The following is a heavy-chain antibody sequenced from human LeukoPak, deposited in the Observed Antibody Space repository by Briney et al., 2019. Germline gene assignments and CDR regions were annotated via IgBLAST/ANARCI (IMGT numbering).Heavy chain of an antibody. J-gene: IGHJ4*02. CDR3: ARTLGYSSSWLGD. CDR1: GGSISSSSYY. V-gene: IGHV4-39*07. D-gene: IGHD6-13*01. CDR2: IYYSGST. Sequence: SETLSLTCTVSGGSISSSSYYWGWIRQPPGKGLEWIGSIYYSGSTYYNPSLKSRVTISVDTSKNQFSLKLSSVTAADTAVYYCARTLGYSSSWLGDWGQGTLVTVSS.